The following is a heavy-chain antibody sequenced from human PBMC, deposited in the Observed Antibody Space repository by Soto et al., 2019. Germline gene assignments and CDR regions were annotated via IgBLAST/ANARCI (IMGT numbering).Heavy chain of an antibody. V-gene: IGHV4-31*03. CDR2: IYYSGST. CDR1: GVSISSAGYY. CDR3: FRSGGFGWFDP. D-gene: IGHD2-15*01. Sequence: QVKLQESGPGLVKPSQTLPLTCTVSGVSISSAGYYWSWIRQPPGKGLEWIGYIYYSGSTYYNPSLKSRVTISADTSKSQFSLRLSSVTAADTAVYYCFRSGGFGWFDPWGQGTLVTVSS. J-gene: IGHJ5*02.